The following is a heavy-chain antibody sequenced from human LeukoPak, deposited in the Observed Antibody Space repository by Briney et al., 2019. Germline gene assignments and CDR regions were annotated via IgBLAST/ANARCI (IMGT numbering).Heavy chain of an antibody. J-gene: IGHJ6*03. CDR2: IYYSGST. CDR1: GGSFSGYY. Sequence: SETLSLTCAVYGGSFSGYYWSWIRQPPGKGLEWIGSIYYSGSTYYNPSLKSRVTISVDTSKNQFSLKLSSVTAADTAVYYCARTGVNYYYMDVWGKGTTVTISS. D-gene: IGHD2-8*01. V-gene: IGHV4-34*01. CDR3: ARTGVNYYYMDV.